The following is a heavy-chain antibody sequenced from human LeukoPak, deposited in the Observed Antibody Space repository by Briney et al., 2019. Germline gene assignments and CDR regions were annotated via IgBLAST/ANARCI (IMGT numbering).Heavy chain of an antibody. CDR3: AKKPSSGYYYIDY. CDR2: ISDSGGST. J-gene: IGHJ4*02. D-gene: IGHD3-22*01. CDR1: GFTFSSYA. V-gene: IGHV3-23*01. Sequence: GGSLRLSCAASGFTFSSYAMSWVRQAPGKGLEWVSTISDSGGSTYYADSVKGRFTISRDNSKNTLYLQMNSLRAEDTAVYCCAKKPSSGYYYIDYWGQGTLVIVSS.